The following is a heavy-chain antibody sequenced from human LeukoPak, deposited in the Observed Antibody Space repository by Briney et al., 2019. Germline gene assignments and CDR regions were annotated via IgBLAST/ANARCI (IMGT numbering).Heavy chain of an antibody. V-gene: IGHV3-30*02. Sequence: PGGSLRLSCAASGFTFSSYGMHWVRQAPGKGLEWVAFIRYDGSNKYYADSVKGRFTISRDNSNNTLYLQMNSLRAEDTAAYHCAKRVQGSSGPYDALDMWGRGTMVTVSS. J-gene: IGHJ3*02. CDR2: IRYDGSNK. CDR1: GFTFSSYG. CDR3: AKRVQGSSGPYDALDM. D-gene: IGHD6-6*01.